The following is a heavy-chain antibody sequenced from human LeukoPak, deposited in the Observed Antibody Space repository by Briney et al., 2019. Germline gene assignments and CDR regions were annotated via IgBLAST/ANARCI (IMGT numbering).Heavy chain of an antibody. V-gene: IGHV3-23*01. CDR2: ISGSGTGT. CDR1: KFTFSSYV. Sequence: QAGGSLRLSCTASKFTFSSYVMTWVRQAPGKGLEWVSAISGSGTGTYYADSVKGRFTISRDNSKNTLYLQMNSLRVDDTAVYYCAPWIVGGFWADYWGQGTLVTVSS. J-gene: IGHJ4*02. CDR3: APWIVGGFWADY. D-gene: IGHD1-26*01.